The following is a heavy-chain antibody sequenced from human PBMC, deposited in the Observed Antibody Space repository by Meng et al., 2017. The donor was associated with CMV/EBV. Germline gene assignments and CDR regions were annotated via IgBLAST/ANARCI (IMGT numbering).Heavy chain of an antibody. J-gene: IGHJ6*02. V-gene: IGHV1-69*05. Sequence: SVKVSCKASGYTFTSYGISWVRQAPGQGLEWMGGIIPIFGTANYAQKFQGRVTITTDESTSTAYMELSSLRSEDTAVYYCARASGIAGYYYYGMDVWGQGTTVTVSS. CDR3: ARASGIAGYYYYGMDV. CDR1: GYTFTSYG. D-gene: IGHD6-13*01. CDR2: IIPIFGTA.